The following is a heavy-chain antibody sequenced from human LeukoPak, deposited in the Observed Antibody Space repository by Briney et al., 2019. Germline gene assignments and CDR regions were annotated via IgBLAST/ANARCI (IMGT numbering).Heavy chain of an antibody. CDR3: AKAFGYSYVSYYFDY. CDR2: ISGSGGST. D-gene: IGHD5-18*01. CDR1: GFTFSSYA. J-gene: IGHJ4*02. Sequence: GGSLRLSCAASGFTFSSYAMSWVRQAPGKGLEWVSAISGSGGSTYYADSVKGRFTISRDNSKNTLYLQMNSLRAEDTAVYYRAKAFGYSYVSYYFDYWGQGTLVTVSS. V-gene: IGHV3-23*01.